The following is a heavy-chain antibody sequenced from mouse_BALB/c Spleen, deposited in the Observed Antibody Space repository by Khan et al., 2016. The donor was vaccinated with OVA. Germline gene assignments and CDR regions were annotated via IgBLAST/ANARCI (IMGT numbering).Heavy chain of an antibody. Sequence: EVQLQESGTVLARPGASVKMSCKASGYTFTTYWMHWVKQRPGQGLEWIGTIYPGNSDTNYNQKFKGKAKLTAVTSTSTAYLELNSLTNEDSAVDYGSRNGFGNSESWDYWGQGTTLTVSS. CDR3: SRNGFGNSESWDY. CDR1: GYTFTTYW. V-gene: IGHV1-5*01. D-gene: IGHD2-1*01. CDR2: IYPGNSDT. J-gene: IGHJ2*01.